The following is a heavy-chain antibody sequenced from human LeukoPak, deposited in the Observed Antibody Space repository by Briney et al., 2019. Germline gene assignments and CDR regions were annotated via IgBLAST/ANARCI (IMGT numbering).Heavy chain of an antibody. CDR3: ARDTAPAYYMDV. D-gene: IGHD5-18*01. J-gene: IGHJ6*03. Sequence: GGSLRLSCAASGFTFSSYSMNWVRQAPGKGLEWVSYISSSSSTIYYADSVKGRFTISRDNAKNSLYLQMNSLRAEDTAVYYCARDTAPAYYMDVWGKGTTVTVSS. CDR1: GFTFSSYS. V-gene: IGHV3-48*01. CDR2: ISSSSSTI.